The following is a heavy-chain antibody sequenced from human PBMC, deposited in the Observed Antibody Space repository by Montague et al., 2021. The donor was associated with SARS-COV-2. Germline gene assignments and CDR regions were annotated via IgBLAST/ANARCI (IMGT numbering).Heavy chain of an antibody. Sequence: VKPTQTLTLTCTFSGFSLSTSGMCVSWIRQPPGKALEWLARIXXXXDXYYSTSLKTRLTISKDTSKNQVVLTITNMDPVDTATYYCARTHYYDSSGYHDAFDIWGQGTMVTVSS. J-gene: IGHJ3*02. V-gene: IGHV2-70*11. D-gene: IGHD3-22*01. CDR1: GFSLSTSGMC. CDR2: IXXXXDX. CDR3: ARTHYYDSSGYHDAFDI.